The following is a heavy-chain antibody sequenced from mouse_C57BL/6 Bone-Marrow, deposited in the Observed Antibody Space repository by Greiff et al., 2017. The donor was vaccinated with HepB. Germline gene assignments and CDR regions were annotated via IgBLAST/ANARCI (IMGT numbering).Heavy chain of an antibody. J-gene: IGHJ3*01. CDR1: GFTFSDYG. Sequence: EVNVVESGGGLVKPGGSLKLSCAASGFTFSDYGMHWVRQAPEKGLEWVAYISSGSSTIYYADTVKGRFTISRDNAKNTLFLQMSHLKSEDTAMYYCASYYYGSSSAWFAYWGQGTLVTVSA. CDR3: ASYYYGSSSAWFAY. V-gene: IGHV5-17*03. D-gene: IGHD1-1*01. CDR2: ISSGSSTI.